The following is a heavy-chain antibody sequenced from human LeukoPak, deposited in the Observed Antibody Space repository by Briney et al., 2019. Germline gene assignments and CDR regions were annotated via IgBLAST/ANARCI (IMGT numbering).Heavy chain of an antibody. CDR1: GGSISGYY. J-gene: IGHJ4*02. CDR3: AGRSRSGWYYDY. CDR2: IYYSGST. Sequence: SETLSLTCGVYGGSISGYYWSWIRQPPGKGLEWIGYIYYSGSTNYNPSLKSRVTISVDTSKNQFSLKLSTVTAADTAVYFCAGRSRSGWYYDYWGQGTLVTVSS. V-gene: IGHV4-59*01. D-gene: IGHD6-19*01.